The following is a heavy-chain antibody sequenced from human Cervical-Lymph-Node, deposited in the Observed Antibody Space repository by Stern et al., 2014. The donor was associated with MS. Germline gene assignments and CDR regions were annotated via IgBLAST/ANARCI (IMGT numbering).Heavy chain of an antibody. CDR2: ISYYGIHK. Sequence: QVQLVQSGEGLVQPGRSLRLSCVASGFVFSDYALHWVRQAPGKGLVWVAVISYYGIHKYYADSVKARFTVSIDDSRSTLYLQMNSLRPEDAGLYFCARGLVGASLGCDSWGQGTLVTVSS. D-gene: IGHD1-26*01. J-gene: IGHJ4*02. CDR1: GFVFSDYA. V-gene: IGHV3-30*04. CDR3: ARGLVGASLGCDS.